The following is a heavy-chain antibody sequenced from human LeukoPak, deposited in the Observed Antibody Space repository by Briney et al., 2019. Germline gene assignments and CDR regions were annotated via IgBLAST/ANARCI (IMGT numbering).Heavy chain of an antibody. V-gene: IGHV3-23*01. J-gene: IGHJ5*02. Sequence: HTGGSLRLSCAASGFTFSSYAMSWVRQAPGKGLEWVSAIGGSGGSTYYADSVKGRFTISRDNSKNTLYLQMNSLRAEDTAVYYCAKDITLLGYCSGGSCYTYNWFDPWGQGTLVTVSS. D-gene: IGHD2-15*01. CDR1: GFTFSSYA. CDR3: AKDITLLGYCSGGSCYTYNWFDP. CDR2: IGGSGGST.